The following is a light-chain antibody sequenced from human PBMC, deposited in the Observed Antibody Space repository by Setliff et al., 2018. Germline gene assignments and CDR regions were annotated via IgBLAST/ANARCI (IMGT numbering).Light chain of an antibody. CDR3: TSYAGSNNYV. CDR2: EVT. Sequence: QSALTQPPSASGSPGQSVTISCTGTSSDVGGYKYVSRFQQHPGKAPKLMIYEVTKRPSGVPDRFSGSKSGNAASLTVSVLQAEDEADYYCTSYAGSNNYVFGTGTKV. CDR1: SSDVGGYKY. V-gene: IGLV2-8*01. J-gene: IGLJ1*01.